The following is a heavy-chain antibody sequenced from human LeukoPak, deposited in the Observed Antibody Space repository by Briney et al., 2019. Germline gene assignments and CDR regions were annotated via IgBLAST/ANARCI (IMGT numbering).Heavy chain of an antibody. V-gene: IGHV1-18*01. J-gene: IGHJ4*02. Sequence: ASVKVSCKASGYTFTSYGINWVRQAPGQGLEWMGWISAYNGNTNCAQNLQGRVTMTTDTSTSTAYMELRSLTSDDTAVYYCARGPRIAAAGTGFLIYWGQGTLVTVSS. CDR2: ISAYNGNT. CDR1: GYTFTSYG. D-gene: IGHD6-13*01. CDR3: ARGPRIAAAGTGFLIY.